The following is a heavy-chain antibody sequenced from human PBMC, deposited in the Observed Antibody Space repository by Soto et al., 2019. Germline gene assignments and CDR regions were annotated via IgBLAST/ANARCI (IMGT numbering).Heavy chain of an antibody. Sequence: KTSEPLSLTCIISGDSTSNYYWSWIRQSPGKGLEWIGYISYSGNTNYNPSLKSRVTISVDTSKDQLSLKVTPVTAADTAMYYCACLRGKRGSPIDYWGQGTQVTVSS. J-gene: IGHJ4*02. D-gene: IGHD2-15*01. V-gene: IGHV4-59*01. CDR3: ACLRGKRGSPIDY. CDR1: GDSTSNYY. CDR2: ISYSGNT.